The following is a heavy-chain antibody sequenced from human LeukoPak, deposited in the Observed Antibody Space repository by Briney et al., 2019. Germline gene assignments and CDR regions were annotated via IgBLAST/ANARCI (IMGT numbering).Heavy chain of an antibody. J-gene: IGHJ4*02. CDR1: GGSLSGYY. CDR3: ARVHCSGGSCYSPRRHYYYFDY. CDR2: INHSGST. V-gene: IGHV4-34*01. D-gene: IGHD2-15*01. Sequence: SETLSLTCAVYGGSLSGYYWSWIRQPPGKGLEWIGEINHSGSTNYNPSLKSRVTISVDTSKNQFSLKLSSVTAADTAVYYCARVHCSGGSCYSPRRHYYYFDYWGQGTLVTVSS.